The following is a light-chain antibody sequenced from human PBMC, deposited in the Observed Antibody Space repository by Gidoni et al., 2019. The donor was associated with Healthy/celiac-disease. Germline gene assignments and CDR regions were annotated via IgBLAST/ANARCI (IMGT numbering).Light chain of an antibody. CDR2: DAS. Sequence: EIVLPQSPATLSLSPGERATLSCRASQSVSSYLAWYQQKPGQAPRLLIYDASNSATGLPARFSGSGSGTDVTINISSIEPEDVAVDYCQQRSNWPPYTFGQXTKLEIK. V-gene: IGKV3-11*01. CDR1: QSVSSY. J-gene: IGKJ2*01. CDR3: QQRSNWPPYT.